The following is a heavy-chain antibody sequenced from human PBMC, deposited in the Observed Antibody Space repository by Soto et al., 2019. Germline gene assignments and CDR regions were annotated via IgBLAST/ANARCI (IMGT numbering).Heavy chain of an antibody. CDR2: VHDSWGS. J-gene: IGHJ6*02. CDR1: GGSISNYY. D-gene: IGHD3-10*01. Sequence: QVPLQESGPGLVKPSETLSLSCTVSGGSISNYYWSWFRQTPGKGLEWIGYVHDSWGSNYNPSLTRRDAISLDTSKSQVSLKLTSVTATGTAVYYCARQGFGALHGLVDVGGQGTTVTVSS. CDR3: ARQGFGALHGLVDV. V-gene: IGHV4-59*08.